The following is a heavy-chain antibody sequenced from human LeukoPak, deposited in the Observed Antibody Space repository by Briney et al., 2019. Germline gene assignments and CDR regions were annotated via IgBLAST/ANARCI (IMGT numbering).Heavy chain of an antibody. CDR1: GFTFSSYW. D-gene: IGHD4-17*01. V-gene: IGHV3-7*02. CDR2: MKQDGSGK. Sequence: GGSLRLSCAASGFTFSSYWMSWVRQAPGKGLEWVANMKQDGSGKYYVDSVKGRFTISRDNAKNSLYLQMNSLRAEDTAVYYCASHYGDYSFFDYWGQGTLVTVSS. J-gene: IGHJ4*02. CDR3: ASHYGDYSFFDY.